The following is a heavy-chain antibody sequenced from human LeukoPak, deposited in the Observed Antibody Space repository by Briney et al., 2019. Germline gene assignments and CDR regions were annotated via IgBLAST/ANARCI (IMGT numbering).Heavy chain of an antibody. V-gene: IGHV4-4*07. CDR2: IYTSGST. CDR3: ARDPVRYCSSTSCYGAFDI. J-gene: IGHJ3*02. D-gene: IGHD2-2*01. CDR1: GGSISSYY. Sequence: SETLSLTCTVSGGSISSYYWSWIRQPAGKGLEWIGRIYTSGSTNYNPSLKSRVTMSVDTSKNQFSLKLSSVTAADTAVYYCARDPVRYCSSTSCYGAFDIWGQGTMVTVSS.